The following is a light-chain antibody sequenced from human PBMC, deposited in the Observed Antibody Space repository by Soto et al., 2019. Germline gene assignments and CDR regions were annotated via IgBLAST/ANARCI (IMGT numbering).Light chain of an antibody. V-gene: IGKV1-39*01. CDR2: AAS. J-gene: IGKJ1*01. CDR3: QQSYSSPWT. CDR1: QTIDNY. Sequence: DIQMTQSPSSLSASVGDRVTITCRAGQTIDNYLNWYRQKPGQAPQLLIYAASSLQSGVPFRFSGRRSGTDFSLTINNLQPEDFATYYCQQSYSSPWTFGQGTKVDIK.